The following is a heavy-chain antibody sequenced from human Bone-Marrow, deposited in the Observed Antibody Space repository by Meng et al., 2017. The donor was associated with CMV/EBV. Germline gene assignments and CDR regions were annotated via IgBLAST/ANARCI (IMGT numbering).Heavy chain of an antibody. J-gene: IGHJ4*02. CDR2: ISSSSSYI. D-gene: IGHD6-13*01. CDR1: GFTFSSYS. CDR3: ARVQRGYSSSWTSFDY. Sequence: GGSLRLSCAASGFTFSSYSMNWVRQAPGKGLEWVSSISSSSSYIYYADSVKGRFTISRDNAKNSLYLQMNSLRAEDTAVYYCARVQRGYSSSWTSFDYWGQGPLVTVSS. V-gene: IGHV3-21*01.